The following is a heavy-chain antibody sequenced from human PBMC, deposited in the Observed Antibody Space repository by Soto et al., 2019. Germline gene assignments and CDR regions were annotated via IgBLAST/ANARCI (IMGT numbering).Heavy chain of an antibody. J-gene: IGHJ6*02. Sequence: GGSLRLSCAASGFTFSDYYMSWIRQAPGKGLEWVSYISSSGSTIYYADSVKGRFTISRDNAKNSLYLQMNSLRAEDTAVYYCARERGAYSSSWYYYYYYGMDVWGQGTTVTVSS. CDR1: GFTFSDYY. V-gene: IGHV3-11*01. CDR2: ISSSGSTI. D-gene: IGHD6-13*01. CDR3: ARERGAYSSSWYYYYYYGMDV.